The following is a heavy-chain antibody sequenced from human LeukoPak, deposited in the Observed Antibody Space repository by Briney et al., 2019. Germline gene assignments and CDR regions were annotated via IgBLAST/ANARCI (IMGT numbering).Heavy chain of an antibody. V-gene: IGHV1-2*02. Sequence: ASVKVSCKASGYTFTSYGISWVRQAPGQGLEWMGWINPNSGGTNYAQKFQGRVTMARDTSISTAYMELSRLRSDDTAVYYCASTYYDILTGYYTDYWGQGTLVTVSS. D-gene: IGHD3-9*01. CDR2: INPNSGGT. CDR1: GYTFTSYG. J-gene: IGHJ4*02. CDR3: ASTYYDILTGYYTDY.